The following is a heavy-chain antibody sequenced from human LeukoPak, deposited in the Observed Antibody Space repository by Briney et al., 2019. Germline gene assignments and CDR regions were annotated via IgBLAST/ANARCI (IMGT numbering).Heavy chain of an antibody. CDR3: ARVYSGYDLPGSLANYYFDY. CDR2: FYSGGST. Sequence: SETLSLTCTVSGGSISSYYWSWIRQPAGRGLEWIGRFYSGGSTDYTPSLKSRVTMSVDTSKNQFSLTLSSVTAADTAVYYCARVYSGYDLPGSLANYYFDYGGQGTLVTVSS. CDR1: GGSISSYY. V-gene: IGHV4-4*07. J-gene: IGHJ4*02. D-gene: IGHD5-12*01.